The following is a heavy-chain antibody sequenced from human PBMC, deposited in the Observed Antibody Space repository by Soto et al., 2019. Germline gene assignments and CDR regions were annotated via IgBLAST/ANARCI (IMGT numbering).Heavy chain of an antibody. CDR2: ISSTGTYI. CDR1: GFTFRSYS. CDR3: TRDGSASWNSGIFQTSYDY. V-gene: IGHV3-21*01. Sequence: EVQLVESGGGLVKPGVTLRLSCAASGFTFRSYSMNWVRQAPGKALELVSSISSTGTYIYYVDSVKGRFTISRDNANNLLDLQMNSLRAGDTAVYYCTRDGSASWNSGIFQTSYDYWGQGTLVTVSS. J-gene: IGHJ4*02. D-gene: IGHD3-10*01.